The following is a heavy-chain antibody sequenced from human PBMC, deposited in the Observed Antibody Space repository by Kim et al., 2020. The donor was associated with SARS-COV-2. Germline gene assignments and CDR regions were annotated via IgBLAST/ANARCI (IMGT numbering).Heavy chain of an antibody. Sequence: GGSLRLSCAASGFTFSSYAMSWVRQAPGKGLEWVSAISGSGGSTYYADSVKGRFTISRDNSKNTLYLQMNSLRAEDTAVYYCAKDRAKGIVVVPAGRADYWGQGTLVTVSS. CDR2: ISGSGGST. CDR3: AKDRAKGIVVVPAGRADY. CDR1: GFTFSSYA. J-gene: IGHJ4*02. D-gene: IGHD2-2*01. V-gene: IGHV3-23*01.